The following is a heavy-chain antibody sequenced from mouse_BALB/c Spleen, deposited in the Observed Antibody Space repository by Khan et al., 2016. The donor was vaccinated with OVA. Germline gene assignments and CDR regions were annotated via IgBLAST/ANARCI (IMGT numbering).Heavy chain of an antibody. Sequence: EVQLQESGPGLVKPSQSLSLTCTVTGYSITSDYAWNWIRQFPGNKLEWMGYISYSGSTSYNPSLKSRISITRDTSKNQFFLKLNSVTTEDKATYYCARSRPNSSNTSGFFDYWGQGTTLTCSS. V-gene: IGHV3-2*02. CDR2: ISYSGST. D-gene: IGHD1-1*01. CDR3: ARSRPNSSNTSGFFDY. CDR1: GYSITSDYA. J-gene: IGHJ2*01.